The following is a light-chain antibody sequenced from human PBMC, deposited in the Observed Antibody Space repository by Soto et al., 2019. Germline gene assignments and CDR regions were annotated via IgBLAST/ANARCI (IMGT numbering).Light chain of an antibody. CDR3: CSYAGSVV. J-gene: IGLJ2*01. CDR2: DVS. V-gene: IGLV2-11*01. CDR1: SSDVGGYNY. Sequence: HSVLTQPRSVSGSPGQSVTISCTGTSSDVGGYNYVSWYQQHPGKAPKLMIYDVSKRPSGVPDRFSGSKSGNTASLTISGLQAEDEADYYCCSYAGSVVFGGGTKLTVL.